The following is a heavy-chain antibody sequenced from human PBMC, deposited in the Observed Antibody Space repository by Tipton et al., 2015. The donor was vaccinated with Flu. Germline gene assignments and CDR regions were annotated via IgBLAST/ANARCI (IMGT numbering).Heavy chain of an antibody. J-gene: IGHJ5*02. D-gene: IGHD1-26*01. CDR3: ARGRVGATSRRWGVWFDP. Sequence: QVQLVQSGAEVKKPGASVKVSCKASGYTFTSYDINWVRQATGQGLEWMGWMNPNSGNTGYAQKFQGRVTMTRNTSISTAYMELSSLRSEDTAVYYCARGRVGATSRRWGVWFDPWGQGTLVTVSS. CDR1: GYTFTSYD. CDR2: MNPNSGNT. V-gene: IGHV1-8*01.